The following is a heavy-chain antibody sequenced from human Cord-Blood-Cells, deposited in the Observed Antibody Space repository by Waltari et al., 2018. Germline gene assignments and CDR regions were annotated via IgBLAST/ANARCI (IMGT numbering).Heavy chain of an antibody. CDR1: GYTFTSYD. J-gene: IGHJ4*02. CDR3: ARVPANSGSYHFDY. CDR2: MNPNSGNT. V-gene: IGHV1-8*01. Sequence: QVQLVQSGAEVKKPGASVKVSCTASGYTFTSYDINWVRQATGQGLEWMGWMNPNSGNTGYAQKFQGRVTMTRNTSISTAYMELSSLRSEDTAVYYCARVPANSGSYHFDYWGQGTLVTVSS. D-gene: IGHD1-26*01.